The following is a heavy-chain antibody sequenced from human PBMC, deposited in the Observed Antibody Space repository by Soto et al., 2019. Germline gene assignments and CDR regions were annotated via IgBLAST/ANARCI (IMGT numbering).Heavy chain of an antibody. CDR1: GGSISSGGYS. CDR3: GTAVGGTTDY. V-gene: IGHV4-30-2*01. CDR2: IYHSGRT. Sequence: GPGPKMASETLSLTCAVSGGSISSGGYSWSWIRQPPGKGLEWIGYIYHSGRTYYNPSLKSRVTISVDRTKNQFSLKLSSVTAADSAVYYCGTAVGGTTDYWGQGTLVTVSS. D-gene: IGHD1-1*01. J-gene: IGHJ4*02.